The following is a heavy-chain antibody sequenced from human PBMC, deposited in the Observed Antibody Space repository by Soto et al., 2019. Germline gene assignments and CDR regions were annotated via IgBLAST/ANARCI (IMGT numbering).Heavy chain of an antibody. CDR1: GFTFSYYW. V-gene: IGHV3-7*01. CDR2: INKDGNED. D-gene: IGHD3-10*01. CDR3: ARTGVGHHDTLDY. Sequence: VHLEESGGGLVQPGGSLRLSCAASGFTFSYYWMNWVRQAPGKGLEWVANINKDGNEDNLLYSVKGRFTISRDNPKNLLFLQVNSLRVDDTAVYYCARTGVGHHDTLDYWGQGALVSVSS. J-gene: IGHJ4*02.